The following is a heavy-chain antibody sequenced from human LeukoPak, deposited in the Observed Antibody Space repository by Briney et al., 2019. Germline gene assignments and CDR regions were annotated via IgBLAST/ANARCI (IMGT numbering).Heavy chain of an antibody. Sequence: ASVKVSCKASGYTVTGYYMHWVRQAPGQGLEWMGWINPDSGGTNYAQKLQRSVTTTRDTAVSTAYMDMSSLRSDDTAVYYCATAYLVVTADIRKAYDTWGEGTPVT. V-gene: IGHV1-2*02. J-gene: IGHJ5*02. CDR2: INPDSGGT. CDR1: GYTVTGYY. CDR3: ATAYLVVTADIRKAYDT. D-gene: IGHD2-2*02.